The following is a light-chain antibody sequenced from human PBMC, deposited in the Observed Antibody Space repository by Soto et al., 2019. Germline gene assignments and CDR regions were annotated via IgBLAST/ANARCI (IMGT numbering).Light chain of an antibody. CDR1: QRVSSC. J-gene: IGKJ4*01. CDR2: DAS. Sequence: IVMTQSPATLSVFPGDKTNLSCRASQRVSSCLACYQQIPGQAPRLLIYDASTRATGIPARFGGSGSGTEFTLTISSLQSEDFAVYYCQQYNNWPPLTFGGGTKV. CDR3: QQYNNWPPLT. V-gene: IGKV3-15*01.